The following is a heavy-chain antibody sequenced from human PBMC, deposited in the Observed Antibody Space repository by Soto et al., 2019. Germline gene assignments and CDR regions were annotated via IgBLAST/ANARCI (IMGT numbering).Heavy chain of an antibody. CDR1: GGSISSGGYY. V-gene: IGHV4-31*03. J-gene: IGHJ6*03. CDR2: IYYSGST. D-gene: IGHD4-17*01. CDR3: ARVRLSGYTVTGHYYYYYYMDV. Sequence: QVQLQESGPGLVKPSQTLSLTCTVSGGSISSGGYYWSWIRQHPGKGLEWIGYIYYSGSTYYNPSLKSRVTISVDTSKNQFSLKLSSVTAADTAVYYCARVRLSGYTVTGHYYYYYYMDVWGKGTTVTVSS.